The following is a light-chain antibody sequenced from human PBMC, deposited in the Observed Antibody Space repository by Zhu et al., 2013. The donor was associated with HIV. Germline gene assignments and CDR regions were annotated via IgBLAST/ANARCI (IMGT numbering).Light chain of an antibody. V-gene: IGKV1-5*03. CDR2: KAS. CDR1: QSISSW. J-gene: IGKJ4*01. CDR3: QQYNSYSLT. Sequence: DIQMTQSPSALSASVGDRVTVTCRASQSISSWLAWYQQKPGTAPKLLISKASSLESGVPSRFSGSGSGTEFTLTISSLQPDDFATYYCQQYNSYSLTFGGGTKVEIK.